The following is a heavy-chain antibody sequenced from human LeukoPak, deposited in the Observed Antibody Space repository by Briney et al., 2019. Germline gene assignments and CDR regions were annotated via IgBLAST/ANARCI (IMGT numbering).Heavy chain of an antibody. D-gene: IGHD1-26*01. V-gene: IGHV4-59*01. CDR1: GGSISSYY. CDR3: ARTGYGRDYYGMDV. J-gene: IGHJ6*02. CDR2: IHYTGST. Sequence: SETLSLTCTVSGGSISSYYWGWIRQPPGKGLQWIGYIHYTGSTDYNPSLKSRVTISIDTPKNQVSLRVTSVTAADTAVYYCARTGYGRDYYGMDVWGQGTTVTVSS.